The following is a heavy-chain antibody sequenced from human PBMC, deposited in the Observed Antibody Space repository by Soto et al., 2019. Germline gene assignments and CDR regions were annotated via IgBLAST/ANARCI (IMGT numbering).Heavy chain of an antibody. CDR3: AKDFIPMNGVYDAFHI. Sequence: EVQLLESGGGLVQPGGSLEISCGASGFRFSNYAMSWVRQAPGKGPEWVSSVGGSNSDTDYADSVKRRFTISRDNSKNTMYLQMHSLRAEDTAIYFCAKDFIPMNGVYDAFHIWGQGTTVTVSS. CDR1: GFRFSNYA. V-gene: IGHV3-23*01. D-gene: IGHD2-8*01. J-gene: IGHJ3*02. CDR2: VGGSNSDT.